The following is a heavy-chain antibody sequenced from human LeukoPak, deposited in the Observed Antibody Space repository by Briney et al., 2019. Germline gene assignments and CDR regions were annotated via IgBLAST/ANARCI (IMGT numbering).Heavy chain of an antibody. CDR3: AKDRFPYYYDSSGSLDY. J-gene: IGHJ4*02. V-gene: IGHV3-23*01. CDR1: GFTFSSYD. CDR2: ISGSGGST. Sequence: TGGSLRLSCAASGFTFSSYDMSWVRQAPGKGLEWVSAISGSGGSTYYADSVKGRFTISRDNSKNTLYLQMNSLRAEDTAVYYCAKDRFPYYYDSSGSLDYWGQGTLVTVSS. D-gene: IGHD3-22*01.